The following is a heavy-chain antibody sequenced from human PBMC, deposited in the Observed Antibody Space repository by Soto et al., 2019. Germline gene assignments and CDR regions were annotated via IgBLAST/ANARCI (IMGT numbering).Heavy chain of an antibody. CDR2: IDGDGTVI. CDR1: GFTFSSFW. CDR3: ARDPRNLGFDP. J-gene: IGHJ5*02. D-gene: IGHD1-1*01. Sequence: GGSLRLSCAASGFTFSSFWMYWVRQAPGKGLVWVSRIDGDGTVINYADSVKGRFTISRDNAKNTLYLQMNSLRAEDTAVYYCARDPRNLGFDPWRQGTLVTVSS. V-gene: IGHV3-74*01.